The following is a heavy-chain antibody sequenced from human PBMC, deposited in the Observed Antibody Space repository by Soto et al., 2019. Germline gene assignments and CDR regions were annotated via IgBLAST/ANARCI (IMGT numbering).Heavy chain of an antibody. D-gene: IGHD2-15*01. V-gene: IGHV6-1*01. CDR2: TYYRSKWYN. CDR1: GDSVSRNSVA. CDR3: ARGQADYYAMDV. J-gene: IGHJ6*02. Sequence: PSQTLSLTCAISGDSVSRNSVAWNWIRQSPSRGLEWLGRTYYRSKWYNNYAESVKSRITINPDTSKNQFSLQLNSVTPEDTVVYYCARGQADYYAMDVWGQGTTVTVSS.